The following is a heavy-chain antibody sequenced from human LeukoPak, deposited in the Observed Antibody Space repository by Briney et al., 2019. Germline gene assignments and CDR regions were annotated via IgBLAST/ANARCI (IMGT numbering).Heavy chain of an antibody. Sequence: GESLRLSCGASGLTVSSYGMSWVRQAPGKGLEWVSTIIGSAVNTYYADSVKGRFTISRDDSKNTVHLQMNSLRAEDTAVYSCAKYTSGTSYRGLDQWGQGTLVTVSS. D-gene: IGHD3-10*01. CDR1: GLTVSSYG. J-gene: IGHJ4*02. CDR3: AKYTSGTSYRGLDQ. CDR2: IIGSAVNT. V-gene: IGHV3-23*01.